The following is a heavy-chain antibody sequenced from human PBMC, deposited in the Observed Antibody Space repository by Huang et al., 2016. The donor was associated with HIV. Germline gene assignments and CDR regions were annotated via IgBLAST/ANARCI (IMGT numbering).Heavy chain of an antibody. D-gene: IGHD1-26*01. CDR2: VDTGGVV. Sequence: QVQLQESGPGLVQPSQTLSLICTVSGDSISSGAFYWTWIRQSAGGGLQWIGHVDTGGVVLSNGSLRSRVTIALDTSKNQLSLNLRSVTAADTALYFWARGRGGTHSYFFYSMDVWGAGTAVIVSS. CDR3: ARGRGGTHSYFFYSMDV. V-gene: IGHV4-61*09. CDR1: GDSISSGAFY. J-gene: IGHJ6*03.